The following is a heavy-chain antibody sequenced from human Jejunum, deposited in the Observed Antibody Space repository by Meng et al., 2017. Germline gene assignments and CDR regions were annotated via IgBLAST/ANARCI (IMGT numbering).Heavy chain of an antibody. Sequence: QVQLGEAGGGLVKPGGSLRLSCAASGFTFSDFYMSWIRQAPGKGLEWVSFISTTGKVIYYADSVKGRFTVSRDNAKNSLFLQMDSLRAEDTAVYYCARPSYFDPWGQGTLVTVSS. CDR3: ARPSYFDP. CDR1: GFTFSDFY. V-gene: IGHV3-11*01. CDR2: ISTTGKVI. J-gene: IGHJ4*02.